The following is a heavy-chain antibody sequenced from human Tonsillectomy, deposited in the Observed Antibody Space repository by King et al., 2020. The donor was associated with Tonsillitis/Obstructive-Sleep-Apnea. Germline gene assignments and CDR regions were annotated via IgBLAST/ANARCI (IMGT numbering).Heavy chain of an antibody. CDR3: ARDRGDVDIVATGEAHFDY. V-gene: IGHV1-18*01. J-gene: IGHJ4*02. Sequence: VQLVESGGEVKKPGASVKVSCKASGYTLTTYGISWVRQAPGQGLEWMGWISAYNGNTNYAQKVQGRVTMTTDTSTSTAYMELRSLRSDDTAVYYCARDRGDVDIVATGEAHFDYWGQGTLVTVSS. CDR2: ISAYNGNT. D-gene: IGHD5-12*01. CDR1: GYTLTTYG.